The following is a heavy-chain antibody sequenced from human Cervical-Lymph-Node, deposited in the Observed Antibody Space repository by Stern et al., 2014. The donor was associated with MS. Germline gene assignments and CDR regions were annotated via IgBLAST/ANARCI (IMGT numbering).Heavy chain of an antibody. V-gene: IGHV3-9*01. D-gene: IGHD6-6*01. J-gene: IGHJ4*01. CDR1: GFTFDDHA. CDR2: ISWDGDNV. Sequence: EVQLVQSGGGVVQPGRSLRLSCAASGFTFDDHAMHWVRQGPEKGLEWVSGISWDGDNVASADSVKGRFTISRDNAKRALSLQLNSLGAEDTVFYYGEKDVDSSVAVSFDYWGHGTLVTVSS. CDR3: EKDVDSSVAVSFDY.